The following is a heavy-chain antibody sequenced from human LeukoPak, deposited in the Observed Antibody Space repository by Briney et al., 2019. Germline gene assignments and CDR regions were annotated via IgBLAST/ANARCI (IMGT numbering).Heavy chain of an antibody. CDR2: INHSGST. J-gene: IGHJ4*02. V-gene: IGHV4-34*01. Sequence: PSETLSLTCAVYGGSFSGYYWSWIRQPPGTGLEWIGEINHSGSTNYNASLKSRVTISVDTSKNQFSLKLSSVTAADTAVYYCARGGFGVVIDIWGQGTLVTVSS. D-gene: IGHD3-3*01. CDR1: GGSFSGYY. CDR3: ARGGFGVVIDI.